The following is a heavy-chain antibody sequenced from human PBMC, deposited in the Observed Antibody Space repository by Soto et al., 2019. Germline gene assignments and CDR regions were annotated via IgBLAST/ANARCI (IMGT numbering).Heavy chain of an antibody. Sequence: SETLSLTCTVSGDSMTRSVWWTWVRQPPGKGLEWIGEVFHAGNTNYNPSLKSRVTMSVDKSTNEFSLKVTSVTAADTAIYYCARKAWVRFDYWGQGALVTVSS. CDR3: ARKAWVRFDY. CDR1: GDSMTRSVW. D-gene: IGHD7-27*01. CDR2: VFHAGNT. V-gene: IGHV4-4*02. J-gene: IGHJ4*02.